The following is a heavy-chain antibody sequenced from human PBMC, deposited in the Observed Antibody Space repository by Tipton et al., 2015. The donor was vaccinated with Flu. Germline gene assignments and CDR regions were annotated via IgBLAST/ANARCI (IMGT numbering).Heavy chain of an antibody. V-gene: IGHV4-61*02. D-gene: IGHD3-10*02. CDR2: IYASGNT. Sequence: TLSLTCTVSGGSISSGSYYWSWIRQPAGKGLEWIGRIYASGNTNYSPSLKSRVTISVDTSKSQFSLNLTSVTAADTAVYYCARHTGDSVRGVVDYWGQGTLVTVSS. J-gene: IGHJ4*02. CDR3: ARHTGDSVRGVVDY. CDR1: GGSISSGSYY.